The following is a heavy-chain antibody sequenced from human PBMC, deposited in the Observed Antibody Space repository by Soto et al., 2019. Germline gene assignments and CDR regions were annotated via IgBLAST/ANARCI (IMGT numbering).Heavy chain of an antibody. Sequence: QVQLVQSGAEVKKPGASVKVSCKASGYTFTSYAMHWVRQAPGQRLEWMGWINAGNGNTKYSQKFQGRVTITRDTPASTAYMELSSLTSEDTAVYYCARVFRGGDADWFDPWGQGTLVTVSS. CDR3: ARVFRGGDADWFDP. J-gene: IGHJ5*02. V-gene: IGHV1-3*01. CDR1: GYTFTSYA. D-gene: IGHD2-21*02. CDR2: INAGNGNT.